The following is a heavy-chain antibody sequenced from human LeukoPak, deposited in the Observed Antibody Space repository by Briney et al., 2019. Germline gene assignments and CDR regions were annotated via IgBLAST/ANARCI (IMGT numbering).Heavy chain of an antibody. V-gene: IGHV4-59*08. D-gene: IGHD6-13*01. CDR1: GGSISSYY. J-gene: IGHJ4*02. CDR3: ARSIAAAGTLLDY. Sequence: SETLSLICTVSGGSISSYYWSWIRQPPGKGLEWIGYIYYSGSTNYNPSLKSRVTISVDTSKNQFSLKLSSVTAADTAVYYCARSIAAAGTLLDYWGQGTLVTVSS. CDR2: IYYSGST.